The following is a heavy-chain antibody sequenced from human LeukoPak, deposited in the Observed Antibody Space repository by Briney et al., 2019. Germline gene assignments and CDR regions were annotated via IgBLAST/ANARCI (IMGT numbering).Heavy chain of an antibody. CDR1: GYTFTGYY. CDR2: INPNSGGT. J-gene: IGHJ6*02. Sequence: ASVKVSCKASGYTFTGYYMHWVRQAPGQGLEWMGWINPNSGGTNYAQKFQGRVAMTRDTSISTAYMELSRLRSDDTAVYYCARTRIQQWLGYYYGMDVWGQGTTVTVSS. D-gene: IGHD5-18*01. V-gene: IGHV1-2*02. CDR3: ARTRIQQWLGYYYGMDV.